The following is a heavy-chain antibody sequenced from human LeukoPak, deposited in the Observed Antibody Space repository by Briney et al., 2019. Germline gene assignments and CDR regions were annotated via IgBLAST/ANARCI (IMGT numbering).Heavy chain of an antibody. CDR1: GGSISSGSYY. CDR2: IYTSGST. Sequence: PSETLSLTCTVSGGSISSGSYYWSWIRQPAGKGLEWIGRIYTSGSTNYNPSLKSRVTISVDTSKNQFSLKLSSVTAADTAVYYCAREVTSFGVVQLMDVWGKGTTVTVSS. V-gene: IGHV4-61*02. CDR3: AREVTSFGVVQLMDV. D-gene: IGHD3-3*01. J-gene: IGHJ6*03.